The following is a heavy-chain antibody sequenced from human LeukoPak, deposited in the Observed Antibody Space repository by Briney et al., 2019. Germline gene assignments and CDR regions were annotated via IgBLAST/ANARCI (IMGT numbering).Heavy chain of an antibody. V-gene: IGHV3-48*03. CDR1: GLTFSSYE. J-gene: IGHJ4*02. D-gene: IGHD6-19*01. Sequence: GGSLRLSCAASGLTFSSYEMNWVRQARGKGLEWVSYISSSGSTIYYADSVKGRFTISRDNDKNSLYLQMNSLRAEDTAVYYCARDPSVAGPGYWGQGSLVTVSS. CDR3: ARDPSVAGPGY. CDR2: ISSSGSTI.